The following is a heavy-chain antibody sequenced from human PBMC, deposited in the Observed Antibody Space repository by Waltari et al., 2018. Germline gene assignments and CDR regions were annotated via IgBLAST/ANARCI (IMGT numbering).Heavy chain of an antibody. D-gene: IGHD6-6*01. CDR1: GFPFIRDW. CDR2: IKEDGSQR. J-gene: IGHJ4*02. CDR3: ARDHPGSAQVFDF. V-gene: IGHV3-7*01. Sequence: EVQLVESGGGLVQPGGSMSPSCASSGFPFIRDWMNWVRQAPGKGLEWVANIKEDGSQRYYVDSVKGRFTISRDNAKNSLYLQMNSLRLEDTALYYCARDHPGSAQVFDFWGQGAQVTVSS.